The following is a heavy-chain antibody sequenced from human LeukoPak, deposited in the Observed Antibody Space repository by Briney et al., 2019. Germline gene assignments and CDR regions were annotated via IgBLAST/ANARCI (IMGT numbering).Heavy chain of an antibody. J-gene: IGHJ6*02. CDR2: IQFHGSDI. V-gene: IGHV3-30*02. CDR3: AKDALDYDSSGPYYYGMDV. D-gene: IGHD3-22*01. Sequence: GGSLRLSCAASGFTFSSYGMHWVRQAPGRGLEWVAFIQFHGSDIFYADSVEGRFTISRDNSKNTLYLQMNSLRPEDTAVYYCAKDALDYDSSGPYYYGMDVWGQGTTVTVSS. CDR1: GFTFSSYG.